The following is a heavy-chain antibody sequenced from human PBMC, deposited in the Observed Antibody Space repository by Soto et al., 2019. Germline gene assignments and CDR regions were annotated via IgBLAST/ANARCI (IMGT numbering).Heavy chain of an antibody. J-gene: IGHJ4*02. Sequence: EVQLVESGGDLVQPGRSLRLSCVASGLTFEHSGMHWVRQAPGKGLAWVAGISWDSKTIAYADSVKGRFAISRDNAKKSLSLQMRSLRTEDTARYYCHAAGSGTEFFWGQGTDVTVSS. CDR3: HAAGSGTEFF. V-gene: IGHV3-9*01. CDR2: ISWDSKTI. D-gene: IGHD3-10*01. CDR1: GLTFEHSG.